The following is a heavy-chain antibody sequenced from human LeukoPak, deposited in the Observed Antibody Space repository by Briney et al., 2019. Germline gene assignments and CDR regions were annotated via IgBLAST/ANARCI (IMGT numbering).Heavy chain of an antibody. CDR3: ARHKLPIDY. CDR2: IYDSGST. D-gene: IGHD6-6*01. CDR1: GGSISSYY. Sequence: SETLSLTCTVSGGSISSYYWSWIRQPPGKGLEWIGYIYDSGSTNYNPALKSRVTISVDTSKNQFSLNLTSVTAADTAVYYCARHKLPIDYWGQGTMVTVSS. J-gene: IGHJ4*02. V-gene: IGHV4-59*08.